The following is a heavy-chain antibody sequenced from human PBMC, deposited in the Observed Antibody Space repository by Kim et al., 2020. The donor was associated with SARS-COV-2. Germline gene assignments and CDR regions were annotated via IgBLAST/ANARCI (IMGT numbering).Heavy chain of an antibody. CDR1: GGSISGSNW. Sequence: SETLSLTCAVSGGSISGSNWWSWVRQPPGKGLEWIGEIYHSGSTNYNPSLKSRVTISVDKSKNQFSLKLSSVTAAGTAVYYCARVPYSSGWYGFDYWGQGTLVTVSS. J-gene: IGHJ4*02. CDR2: IYHSGST. D-gene: IGHD6-19*01. CDR3: ARVPYSSGWYGFDY. V-gene: IGHV4-4*02.